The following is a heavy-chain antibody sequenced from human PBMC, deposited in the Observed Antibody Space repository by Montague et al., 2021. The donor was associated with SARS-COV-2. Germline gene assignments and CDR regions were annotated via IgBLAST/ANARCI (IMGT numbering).Heavy chain of an antibody. CDR2: ISWNSGSI. V-gene: IGHV3-9*01. CDR1: GFTFGDYA. D-gene: IGHD3-22*01. CDR3: AKDRGIRDSSGYCGS. J-gene: IGHJ4*02. Sequence: SLRLSCAASGFTFGDYAMHWVRQAPGKGLEWVSGISWNSGSIGYADSVKGRFTISRDNAKNSLYLQMNSLRAEDTALYYCAKDRGIRDSSGYCGSWGQGTLVTVSS.